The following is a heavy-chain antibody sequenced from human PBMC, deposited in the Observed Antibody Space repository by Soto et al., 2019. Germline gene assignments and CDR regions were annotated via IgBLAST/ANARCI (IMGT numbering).Heavy chain of an antibody. J-gene: IGHJ6*02. CDR3: ARGRYYGSGNGYYYYGMDV. Sequence: SETLSLTCTVSGGSIISYYWSWILQPPWKGLEWIGYIYYSGSTNYNPSLKSRVTISVDTSKNQFSLKLSSVTAADTAVYYCARGRYYGSGNGYYYYGMDVWGQGTTVTVSS. CDR1: GGSIISYY. V-gene: IGHV4-59*01. D-gene: IGHD3-10*01. CDR2: IYYSGST.